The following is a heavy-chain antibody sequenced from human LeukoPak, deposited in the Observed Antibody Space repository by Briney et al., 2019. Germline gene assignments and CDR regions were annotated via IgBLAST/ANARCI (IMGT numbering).Heavy chain of an antibody. V-gene: IGHV3-21*01. J-gene: IGHJ4*02. Sequence: PGGSLRLSCAASGFTFSTYSMNWVRQAPGKGLEWVSSISSSTSYIYYADSVKGRFTISRDNAKNSLFLQMNSLRAEDTAVYYCARLHFNSFDYWGQGTLVTVSS. CDR1: GFTFSTYS. CDR2: ISSSTSYI. D-gene: IGHD2/OR15-2a*01. CDR3: ARLHFNSFDY.